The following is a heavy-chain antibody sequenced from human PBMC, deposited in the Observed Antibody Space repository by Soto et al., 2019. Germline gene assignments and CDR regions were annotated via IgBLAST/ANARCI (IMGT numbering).Heavy chain of an antibody. CDR3: AKAKNDYNWDNRPPFDY. Sequence: XVSLRLSCEASGFTLRNYAMTWVRQAPGKGLEWVSLISANDVGTYYAESVKTRFTISTDQSRNTVYLQMDSLRADDTAIYYCAKAKNDYNWDNRPPFDYWGQGTLVTVS. J-gene: IGHJ4*02. D-gene: IGHD1-20*01. V-gene: IGHV3-23*01. CDR2: ISANDVGT. CDR1: GFTLRNYA.